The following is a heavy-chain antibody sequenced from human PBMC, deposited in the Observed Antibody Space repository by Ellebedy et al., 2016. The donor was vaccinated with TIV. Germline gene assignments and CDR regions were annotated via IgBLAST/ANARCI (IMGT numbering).Heavy chain of an antibody. CDR3: ARAIYGASYL. J-gene: IGHJ2*01. D-gene: IGHD4-17*01. Sequence: GGSLRLSCTASEFTLTNYWMTWVRQAPGKGLAWVANINEDGTKKHYVDSVKGRFTISRDNAGNSLYLQMNSLGAEDTAVYYCARAIYGASYLWGRGTLVTVSS. CDR1: EFTLTNYW. V-gene: IGHV3-7*01. CDR2: INEDGTKK.